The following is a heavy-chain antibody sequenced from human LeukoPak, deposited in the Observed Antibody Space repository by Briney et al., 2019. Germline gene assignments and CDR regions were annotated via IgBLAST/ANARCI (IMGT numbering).Heavy chain of an antibody. CDR3: ARQAYGSGWF. V-gene: IGHV3-21*01. D-gene: IGHD6-19*01. CDR1: GFTFSSYS. CDR2: ISSSSSYI. J-gene: IGHJ1*01. Sequence: GGSLRLSCAASGFTFSSYSMHWLRQAPGKGLEWVSSISSSSSYIYYADSVKGRFNISRDNAKNSLYLQMNSLRAEDTGVYYCARQAYGSGWFWGQGTLVSVSS.